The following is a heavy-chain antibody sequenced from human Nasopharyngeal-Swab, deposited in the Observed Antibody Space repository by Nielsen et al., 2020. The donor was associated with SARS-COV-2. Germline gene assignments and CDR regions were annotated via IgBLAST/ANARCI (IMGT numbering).Heavy chain of an antibody. CDR2: IYYSGST. V-gene: IGHV4-59*13. Sequence: SETLSLTCTVSGGSISSYYWSWIRQPPGKGLEWIGYIYYSGSTNYNPSLKSRVTISVDTSKNQFSLKLSSVTAADTAVYYCARDKGGSRSWYEYYYYYGMDVWGQGTTVTVSS. CDR3: ARDKGGSRSWYEYYYYYGMDV. CDR1: GGSISSYY. D-gene: IGHD6-13*01. J-gene: IGHJ6*02.